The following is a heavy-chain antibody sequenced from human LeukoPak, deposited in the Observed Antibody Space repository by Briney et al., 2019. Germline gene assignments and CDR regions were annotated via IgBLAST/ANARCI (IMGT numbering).Heavy chain of an antibody. CDR2: VSSGHHA. D-gene: IGHD5-18*01. CDR1: GLTLGGHD. Sequence: PGGSLSLSCTASGLTLGGHDMHWVRQTTGEGLEWVAAVSSGHHAFYAGSVKGRFTVSREDAKNSLYLQMNSLRAGDTAVYYCVREARGYHYTYFDYWGQGSLVTVSS. V-gene: IGHV3-13*01. J-gene: IGHJ4*02. CDR3: VREARGYHYTYFDY.